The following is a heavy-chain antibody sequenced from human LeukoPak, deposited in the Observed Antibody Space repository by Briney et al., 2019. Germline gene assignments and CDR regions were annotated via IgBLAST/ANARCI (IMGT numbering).Heavy chain of an antibody. Sequence: SETLSLTCAVSGGSISSGGYYWSWIRQHPGKGLEWIGYIYYSGSTYYNPSLKSRVTISVDTSKNQFSLKLSSVTAADTAVYYCARDLGYYDSSGVAFDIWGQGTMVTVSS. D-gene: IGHD3-22*01. V-gene: IGHV4-31*11. CDR2: IYYSGST. J-gene: IGHJ3*02. CDR1: GGSISSGGYY. CDR3: ARDLGYYDSSGVAFDI.